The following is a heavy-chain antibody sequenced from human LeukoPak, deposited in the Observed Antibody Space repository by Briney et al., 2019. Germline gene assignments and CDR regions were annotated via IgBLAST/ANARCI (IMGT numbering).Heavy chain of an antibody. J-gene: IGHJ4*02. Sequence: ASVKVSCKASGGTFSSYAISWVRQAPGQGLEWMGRILPIFGTANYAQKFQGRVTITTDESTSTAYMELSSLRSEDTAVYYCARSFRGVAAAGFDYWGQGTLVTVSS. D-gene: IGHD6-13*01. CDR3: ARSFRGVAAAGFDY. CDR1: GGTFSSYA. CDR2: ILPIFGTA. V-gene: IGHV1-69*05.